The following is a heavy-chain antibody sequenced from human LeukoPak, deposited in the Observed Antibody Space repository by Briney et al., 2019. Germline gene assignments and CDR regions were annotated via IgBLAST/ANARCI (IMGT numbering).Heavy chain of an antibody. CDR2: IYSSGST. CDR1: GGSISSSSYY. D-gene: IGHD3-3*01. CDR3: ATNEWSGYYFEY. Sequence: SETLSLTCTVSGGSISSSSYYWGWIRQPPGKGLEWIGSIYSSGSTYYNSSLKSRVTISVDTSKNQFSLKLSSVTAADTAVYCCATNEWSGYYFEYWGQGTLVPVSS. J-gene: IGHJ4*02. V-gene: IGHV4-39*01.